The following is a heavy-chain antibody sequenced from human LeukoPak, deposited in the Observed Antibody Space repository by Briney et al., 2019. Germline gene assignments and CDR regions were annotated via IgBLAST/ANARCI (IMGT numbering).Heavy chain of an antibody. Sequence: GGSLRLSCAASGFTFSSYAMHWVRQAPGKGLGWVAVISYDGSNKYYGDSVKGRFTISRDNSKNTLYLQMISLRAKDTAVYYCARALSGNYYPIDYWGQGTLVTVSS. CDR2: ISYDGSNK. D-gene: IGHD1-26*01. V-gene: IGHV3-30*01. CDR3: ARALSGNYYPIDY. CDR1: GFTFSSYA. J-gene: IGHJ4*02.